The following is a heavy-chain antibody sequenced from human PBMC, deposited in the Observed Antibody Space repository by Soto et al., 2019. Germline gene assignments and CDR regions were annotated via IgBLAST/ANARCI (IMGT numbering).Heavy chain of an antibody. V-gene: IGHV3-53*01. CDR1: GLTVSHNY. CDR3: VRPRPSGENYGMDV. Sequence: GGSLRLSCVASGLTVSHNYMAWVRQAPEMGLEWVSILYTEGTTYYADSVKGRFTISRDSSKDTLFLQMDSLRAEDTAVYYCVRPRPSGENYGMDVWGQGTTVTVSS. CDR2: LYTEGTT. D-gene: IGHD3-16*01. J-gene: IGHJ6*02.